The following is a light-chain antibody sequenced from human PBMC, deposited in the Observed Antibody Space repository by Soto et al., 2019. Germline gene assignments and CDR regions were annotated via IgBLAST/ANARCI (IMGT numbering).Light chain of an antibody. CDR1: QSVSSY. V-gene: IGKV3-11*01. CDR2: DTS. CDR3: QQRINWPLT. J-gene: IGKJ4*01. Sequence: EIVLTQSPATLSLSPGERASLSCRASQSVSSYLAWYQQKPGQAPRLLIYDTSNRATGIPARFSGGGSGTDFPLTSSSLEPEDFAVYYCQQRINWPLTFGGGTKVEIK.